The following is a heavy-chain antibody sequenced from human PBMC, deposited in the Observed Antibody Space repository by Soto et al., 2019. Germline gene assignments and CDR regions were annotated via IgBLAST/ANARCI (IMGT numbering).Heavy chain of an antibody. CDR3: ARGRFWSGYSHGWFDP. D-gene: IGHD3-3*01. Sequence: PSEAPSPTRAVYGGSFSGYYWGWIRQPPGKGLEWIGEINHSGSTNYNPSLKSRVTISVDTSKNQFSLKLSSVTAADTAVYYCARGRFWSGYSHGWFDPWGQGTLVTVSS. J-gene: IGHJ5*02. CDR1: GGSFSGYY. V-gene: IGHV4-34*01. CDR2: INHSGST.